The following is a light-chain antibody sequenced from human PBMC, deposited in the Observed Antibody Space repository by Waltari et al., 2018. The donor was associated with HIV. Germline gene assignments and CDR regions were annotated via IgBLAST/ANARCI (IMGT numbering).Light chain of an antibody. Sequence: QSALTQPASVSGSPGQSITISCTGTSSDVGSYNLVSWYQQHPGKAPKLMIYEGSKRPSGVSNRFSCSKSGNTASLTISGLQAEDEADYYCCSYAGSSNVVVGGGTKLTVL. V-gene: IGLV2-23*01. J-gene: IGLJ2*01. CDR3: CSYAGSSNVV. CDR2: EGS. CDR1: SSDVGSYNL.